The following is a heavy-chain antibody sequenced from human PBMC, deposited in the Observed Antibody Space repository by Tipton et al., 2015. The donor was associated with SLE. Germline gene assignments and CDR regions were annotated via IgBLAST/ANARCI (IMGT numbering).Heavy chain of an antibody. D-gene: IGHD6-19*01. CDR2: INHSGST. Sequence: TLSLTCAVYGGSFSGYYWSWIRQPPGKGLEWIGEINHSGSTNYNPSLKSRVTISVDTSKNQFSLKLTSVTAADTAVYYCAGGVAVADAFDIWGQGTMVTVSS. J-gene: IGHJ3*02. CDR1: GGSFSGYY. CDR3: AGGVAVADAFDI. V-gene: IGHV4-34*01.